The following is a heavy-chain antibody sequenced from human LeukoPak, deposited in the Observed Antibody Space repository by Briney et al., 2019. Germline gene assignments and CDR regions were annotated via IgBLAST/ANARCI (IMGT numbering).Heavy chain of an antibody. CDR3: ARDSNYDSTTMGYYYYMDV. D-gene: IGHD3-22*01. CDR2: IIPIFGTA. V-gene: IGHV1-69*05. Sequence: GASVKVSCKASGGTFSSYAISWVRQAPGQGLEWMGGIIPIFGTANYAQKLQGRVTMTTDTSTSTAYMELRSLRSDDTAVYYCARDSNYDSTTMGYYYYMDVWGKGTTVTISS. J-gene: IGHJ6*03. CDR1: GGTFSSYA.